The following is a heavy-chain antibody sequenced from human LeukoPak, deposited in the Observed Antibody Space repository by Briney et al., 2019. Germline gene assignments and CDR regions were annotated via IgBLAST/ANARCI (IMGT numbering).Heavy chain of an antibody. D-gene: IGHD6-13*01. J-gene: IGHJ4*02. CDR3: ARGSSWLDY. CDR2: ISRVISTV. V-gene: IGHV3-48*01. Sequence: GGSLRLSCAASGFTFNTYSMNGVRQAPGRGLEWVSFISRVISTVYYADSVKGRFTISRDNAKNSMYLQMNSLRVEDTAVYYCARGSSWLDYWGQGILVTVSS. CDR1: GFTFNTYS.